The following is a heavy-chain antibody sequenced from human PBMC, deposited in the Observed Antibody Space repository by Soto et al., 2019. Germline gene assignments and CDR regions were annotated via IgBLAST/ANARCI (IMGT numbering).Heavy chain of an antibody. CDR2: IYWDDDK. D-gene: IGHD2-15*01. CDR3: ALILELSTPYYFDY. J-gene: IGHJ4*02. V-gene: IGHV2-5*02. CDR1: GFSLSTNGVG. Sequence: QITLKESGPTLVKPTQTLTLTCTFSGFSLSTNGVGVGWIRQAPTKALEWLALIYWDDDKRYNPSLKGRLTISKDTSKDQVVLTMTSMGPADTATYYCALILELSTPYYFDYWGQGTLVTVSS.